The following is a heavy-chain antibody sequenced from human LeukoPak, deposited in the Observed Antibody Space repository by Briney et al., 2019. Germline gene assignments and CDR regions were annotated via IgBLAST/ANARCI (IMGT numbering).Heavy chain of an antibody. Sequence: GASVKVSCKASGYTFTGYYMHWVRQAPGQGLEWMGRINPNSGGTNYAQKFQGRVTMTRDTSISTAYMELSRLRSDDTAVYYCAKGGTAREYYLDYWGQGTLVTVSS. CDR1: GYTFTGYY. V-gene: IGHV1-2*06. D-gene: IGHD6-6*01. J-gene: IGHJ4*02. CDR3: AKGGTAREYYLDY. CDR2: INPNSGGT.